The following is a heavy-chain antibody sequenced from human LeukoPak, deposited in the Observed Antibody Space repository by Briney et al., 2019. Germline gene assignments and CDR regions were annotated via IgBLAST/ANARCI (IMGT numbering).Heavy chain of an antibody. CDR2: IYYSGST. V-gene: IGHV4-59*12. Sequence: SETLSLTCTVSGGSISNYYWSWIRQPPGKGLEWIGYIYYSGSTNYNPSLKSRVTISVDKSKNQFSLKLSSVTAADTAVYYCARAGVCSSTSCYINYWGQGTLVTVSS. J-gene: IGHJ4*02. CDR3: ARAGVCSSTSCYINY. D-gene: IGHD2-2*02. CDR1: GGSISNYY.